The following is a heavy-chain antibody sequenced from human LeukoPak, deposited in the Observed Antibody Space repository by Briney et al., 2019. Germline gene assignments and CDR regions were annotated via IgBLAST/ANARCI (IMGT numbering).Heavy chain of an antibody. V-gene: IGHV3-7*01. CDR1: GFTFSRYE. D-gene: IGHD5-24*01. CDR2: IKQEGREK. J-gene: IGHJ4*02. CDR3: ASSGDGYNYFDY. Sequence: GGSLRLSCAASGFTFSRYEMSWVRQAPGKGLEWVAKIKQEGREKYYVDSVQGRFNIFRDHAKKSLHLQMNSLRPRDTAVYYFASSGDGYNYFDYWGQGTLVTVSS.